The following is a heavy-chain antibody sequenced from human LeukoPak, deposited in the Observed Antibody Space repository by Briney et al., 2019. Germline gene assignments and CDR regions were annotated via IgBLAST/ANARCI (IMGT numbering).Heavy chain of an antibody. D-gene: IGHD3-22*01. CDR2: MNPNSGNT. CDR1: GYTFTSYD. CDR3: ARMGKYYYDSSGYYTPFDY. J-gene: IGHJ4*02. V-gene: IGHV1-8*01. Sequence: ASVKVSCKVSGYTFTSYDINWVRQATGQGLEWMGWMNPNSGNTGYAQKFQGRVTMTRNTSISTAYMELSSLRSEDTAVYYCARMGKYYYDSSGYYTPFDYWGQGTLVTVSS.